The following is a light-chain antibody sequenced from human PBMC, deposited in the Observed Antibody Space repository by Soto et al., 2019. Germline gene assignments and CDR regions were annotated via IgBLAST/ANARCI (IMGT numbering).Light chain of an antibody. CDR2: DAS. J-gene: IGKJ4*01. Sequence: EIGLTQSPATLSLSPGERATLSCRASQTVRNNLAWYQQRPGQAPRLLIYDASSRATGIPARFSGSGSGTDFTITISSIETEDFEVYYCQQHSNWPLTFGGGTKVDIK. V-gene: IGKV3-11*01. CDR3: QQHSNWPLT. CDR1: QTVRNN.